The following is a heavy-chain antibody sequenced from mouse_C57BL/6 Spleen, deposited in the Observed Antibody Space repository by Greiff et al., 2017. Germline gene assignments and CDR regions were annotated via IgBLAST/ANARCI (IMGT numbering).Heavy chain of an antibody. CDR3: ASSYDYDDAMDY. V-gene: IGHV1-80*01. J-gene: IGHJ4*01. CDR1: GYAFSSYW. D-gene: IGHD2-4*01. Sequence: VQRVESGAELVKPGASVKISCKASGYAFSSYWMNWVKQRPGKGLEWIGQIYPGDGDTNYNGKFKGKATLTADKSSSTAYMQLSSLTSEDSAVYVCASSYDYDDAMDYWGQGTSVTVSS. CDR2: IYPGDGDT.